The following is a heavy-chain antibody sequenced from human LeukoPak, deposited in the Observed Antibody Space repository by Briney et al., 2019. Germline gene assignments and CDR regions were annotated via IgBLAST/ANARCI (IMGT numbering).Heavy chain of an antibody. Sequence: GGSLRLSCVGSGFTFSSYSINWVRQAPGKGLEWVANIKQDGSEKYYVDSVKGRFTISRDNAKNSLYLQMNSLRAEDTAVYYCAELGITMIGGVWGKGTTVTISS. CDR3: AELGITMIGGV. CDR1: GFTFSSYS. J-gene: IGHJ6*04. CDR2: IKQDGSEK. V-gene: IGHV3-7*01. D-gene: IGHD3-10*02.